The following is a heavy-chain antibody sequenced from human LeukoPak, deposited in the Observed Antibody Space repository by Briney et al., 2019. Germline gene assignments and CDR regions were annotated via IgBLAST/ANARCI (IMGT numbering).Heavy chain of an antibody. CDR2: ITPYNGNT. J-gene: IGHJ4*02. D-gene: IGHD6-13*01. V-gene: IGHV1-18*01. CDR1: GYTSTSYG. Sequence: ASVKVSCKASGYTSTSYGISWVRQAPGQGLEWMGWITPYNGNTNYAQKLQGRVTMTTDTSTSTAYMELRSLRSDDSAVYFCARVPIPPYSSSWYQPFDYWGQGTLVTVSS. CDR3: ARVPIPPYSSSWYQPFDY.